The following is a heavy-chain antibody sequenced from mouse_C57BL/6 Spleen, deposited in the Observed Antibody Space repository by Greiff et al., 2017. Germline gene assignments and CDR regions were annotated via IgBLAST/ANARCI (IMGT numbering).Heavy chain of an antibody. CDR2: SNPSDGDT. CDR3: ARSEGYCWFAY. D-gene: IGHD2-3*01. J-gene: IGHJ3*01. Sequence: VQLQQSGPELVKPGSSVKLSCKASGYSFTSYFMNWVKQSPGKSLEWIGKSNPSDGDTYYNQKFKGKATLTVDKSSSTAHMQLLSLTSEDCAVYYCARSEGYCWFAYWGQGTLVTVSA. CDR1: GYSFTSYF. V-gene: IGHV1-37*01.